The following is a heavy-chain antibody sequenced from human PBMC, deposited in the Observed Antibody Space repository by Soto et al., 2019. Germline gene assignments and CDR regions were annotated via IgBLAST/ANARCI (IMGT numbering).Heavy chain of an antibody. CDR3: ARDPGIVGTNTWFDP. V-gene: IGHV4-34*01. J-gene: IGHJ5*02. D-gene: IGHD1-26*01. Sequence: PSETLSLTCAVYGGSFSGYYWNWIRQSPGKGLEWIEEINHSGGTNYNPSLKSRVTISVDTSKNQFSLKLRSVTAADTAVYYCARDPGIVGTNTWFDPLGQGTQVTVCS. CDR1: GGSFSGYY. CDR2: INHSGGT.